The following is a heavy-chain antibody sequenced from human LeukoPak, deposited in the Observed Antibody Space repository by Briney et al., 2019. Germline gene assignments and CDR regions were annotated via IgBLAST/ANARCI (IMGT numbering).Heavy chain of an antibody. Sequence: GGSLRLSCAAAGLTFSSYSMNLVRQAPGKGLEWVSSISSSSSYIYYADSVKGRFTISRDNAKNSLYLQMNSLRAEDTAVYYCARVPVTTDRGIWGQGTMVTVSS. J-gene: IGHJ3*02. CDR3: ARVPVTTDRGI. CDR1: GLTFSSYS. V-gene: IGHV3-21*01. D-gene: IGHD4-17*01. CDR2: ISSSSSYI.